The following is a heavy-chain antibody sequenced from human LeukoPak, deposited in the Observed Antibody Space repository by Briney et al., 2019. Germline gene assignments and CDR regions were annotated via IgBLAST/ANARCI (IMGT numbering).Heavy chain of an antibody. CDR1: GYTFTGYY. J-gene: IGHJ3*02. D-gene: IGHD3-22*01. CDR2: ISTFNGHT. Sequence: GASVKVSCKASGYTFTGYYMHWVRQAPGQGLEWMGWISTFNGHTKCTQSLRDRVTMTTDTSTSTIYMELRSLRSDDTAVYYCAKGRVIYYDTTGYRPDDSFDIWGQGTMVTVSS. CDR3: AKGRVIYYDTTGYRPDDSFDI. V-gene: IGHV1-18*04.